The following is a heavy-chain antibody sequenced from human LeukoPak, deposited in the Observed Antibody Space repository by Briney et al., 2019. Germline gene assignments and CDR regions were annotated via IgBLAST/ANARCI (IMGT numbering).Heavy chain of an antibody. V-gene: IGHV3-23*01. CDR3: AKYPYGSGSSSYYFDY. Sequence: PGGSLRLSCTASGFTFSDYAMAWVRQAPGKGLEWVSTINDDGRKTFLADSLKGRFTFSRDNSKNTLYLQMNSLRAEDTAVYFCAKYPYGSGSSSYYFDYWGQGTLVTVSS. D-gene: IGHD3-10*01. CDR2: INDDGRKT. J-gene: IGHJ4*02. CDR1: GFTFSDYA.